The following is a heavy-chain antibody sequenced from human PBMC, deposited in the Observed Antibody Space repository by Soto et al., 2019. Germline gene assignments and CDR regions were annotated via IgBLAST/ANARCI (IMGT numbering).Heavy chain of an antibody. V-gene: IGHV4-59*01. CDR2: IYYSGST. Sequence: SETLSLTCTVSGGSISSYYWSWIRQPPGKGLEWIGYIYYSGSTNYNPSLKSRVTISVDTSKNQFSLKLSSATAADTAVYYCARLNEDYYDSSGGFDYWGQGTLVTVSS. D-gene: IGHD3-22*01. CDR1: GGSISSYY. CDR3: ARLNEDYYDSSGGFDY. J-gene: IGHJ4*02.